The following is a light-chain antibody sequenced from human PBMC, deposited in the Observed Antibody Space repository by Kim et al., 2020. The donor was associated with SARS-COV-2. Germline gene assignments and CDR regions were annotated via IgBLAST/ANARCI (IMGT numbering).Light chain of an antibody. V-gene: IGLV3-21*01. CDR2: YDR. CDR1: NIGSKS. J-gene: IGLJ1*01. CDR3: QVWDTNTDHHV. Sequence: SYELTQPSSVSVAPGETARITCGGTNIGSKSVHWYQQRPGRAPVLVIYYDRDRPSGIPERFSGSNSGNTATLTISGVEAGDEADYYCQVWDTNTDHHVFGSGTKVTVL.